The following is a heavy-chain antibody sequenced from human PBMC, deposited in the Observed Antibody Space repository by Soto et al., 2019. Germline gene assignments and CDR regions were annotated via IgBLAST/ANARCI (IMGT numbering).Heavy chain of an antibody. CDR2: IYYSENT. D-gene: IGHD6-19*01. Sequence: KQSQTLSLTCTVSGGSISSGDYCWSWIRQHPGKGLEWIGYIYYSENTHYNPSLKSRVTISVDTSKNQLSLKLTSVTAADTAVYYCAKTSRVRDSGYSSGWTISFDYWGQGTLVTVSS. CDR3: AKTSRVRDSGYSSGWTISFDY. J-gene: IGHJ4*02. V-gene: IGHV4-31*03. CDR1: GGSISSGDYC.